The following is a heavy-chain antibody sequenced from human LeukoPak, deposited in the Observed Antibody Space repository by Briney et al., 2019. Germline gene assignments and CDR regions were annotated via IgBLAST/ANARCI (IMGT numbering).Heavy chain of an antibody. Sequence: TSQTLSLTCTVSGGSISSGSYYWSWIRQPAGKGLEWIGRIYTSGSTNYNPSLKSRVTISVDTSENQFSLKLSSVTAADTAVYYCARDAFEVRNYDFWSGYYYYYYGMDVWGQGTTVTVSS. CDR3: ARDAFEVRNYDFWSGYYYYYYGMDV. CDR1: GGSISSGSYY. D-gene: IGHD3-3*01. V-gene: IGHV4-61*02. CDR2: IYTSGST. J-gene: IGHJ6*02.